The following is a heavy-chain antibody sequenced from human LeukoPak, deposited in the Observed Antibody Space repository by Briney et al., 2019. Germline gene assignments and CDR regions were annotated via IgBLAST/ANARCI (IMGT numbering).Heavy chain of an antibody. CDR1: GGSISSYY. CDR2: IYTSGST. D-gene: IGHD2-2*01. Sequence: SETLSLTCTVSGGSISSYYWSWIRQPAGKGLEWIGRIYTSGSTNYNPSLKSRVTMSVDTSKNQFSLKLSSVTAADTAVYYCARAIGCSSTSCRRNYYYGMDVWGQGTTVTVSS. V-gene: IGHV4-4*07. J-gene: IGHJ6*02. CDR3: ARAIGCSSTSCRRNYYYGMDV.